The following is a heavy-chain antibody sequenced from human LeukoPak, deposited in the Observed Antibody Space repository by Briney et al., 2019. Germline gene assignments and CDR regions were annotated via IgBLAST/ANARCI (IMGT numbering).Heavy chain of an antibody. V-gene: IGHV3-53*01. Sequence: GGSLRLSCAASGFVVSTNYMTWVRRPPGKGLEWVSVIYKDGRTFYTDSVKGRFTISRDNSKNTVYLQMSSLRVEDTAVYYCTRRLDDWGQGTLVTVSS. D-gene: IGHD3-16*01. J-gene: IGHJ4*02. CDR1: GFVVSTNY. CDR3: TRRLDD. CDR2: IYKDGRT.